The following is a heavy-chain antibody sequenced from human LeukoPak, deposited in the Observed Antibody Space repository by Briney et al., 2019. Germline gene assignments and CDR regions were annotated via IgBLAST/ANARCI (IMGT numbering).Heavy chain of an antibody. Sequence: GGSLRLSCAASGFTFSSYSMNWVRRAPGKGLEWVSYISSSSSTIYYADSVKGRFTISRDNAKNSLYLQMNSLRAEDTAVYYCARARIAARPDFDYWGQGTLVTVSS. D-gene: IGHD6-6*01. CDR1: GFTFSSYS. CDR2: ISSSSSTI. V-gene: IGHV3-48*01. CDR3: ARARIAARPDFDY. J-gene: IGHJ4*02.